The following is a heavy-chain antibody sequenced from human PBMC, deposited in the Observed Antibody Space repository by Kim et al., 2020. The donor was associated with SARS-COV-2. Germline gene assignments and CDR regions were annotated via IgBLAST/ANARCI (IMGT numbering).Heavy chain of an antibody. CDR3: ARDNLNGYSFDP. D-gene: IGHD5-18*01. Sequence: GGSLRLSCAASGFSFSDHYMSWIRQAPGKGLEWVSSSSNSGSFKHYADSVRGRFTISRDNAKNSLYLQMNSLRTEDTAVYFCARDNLNGYSFDPWGQGTLVPVSS. CDR1: GFSFSDHY. J-gene: IGHJ5*02. CDR2: SSNSGSFK. V-gene: IGHV3-11*05.